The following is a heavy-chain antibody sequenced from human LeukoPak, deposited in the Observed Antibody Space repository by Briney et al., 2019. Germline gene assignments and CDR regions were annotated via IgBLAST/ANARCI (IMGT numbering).Heavy chain of an antibody. CDR1: GFTFSSHG. J-gene: IGHJ6*03. D-gene: IGHD3-10*01. CDR3: ARADGSGSYGYYYMDV. Sequence: PGGTLRLSCAASGFTFSSHGMNWVRQAPGKGLEWVSGISPSGGITYYTDSVKGRFTISRDNSKNTVSLQMNSLRGEDTAVYYCARADGSGSYGYYYMDVWGKGTTVTVSS. CDR2: ISPSGGIT. V-gene: IGHV3-23*01.